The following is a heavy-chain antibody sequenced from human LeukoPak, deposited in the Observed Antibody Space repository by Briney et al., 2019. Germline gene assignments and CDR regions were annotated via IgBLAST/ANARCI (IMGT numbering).Heavy chain of an antibody. Sequence: GGSLRLSCAASTFTFSSYAMHWVRQAPGKGLEWVANIKQDGSEQYYVDSVKGRFTISRDNAKNSLYLQMNSLRAEDTAVYYCARDWEYQLLFQYYYYMDVWGKGTTVTVSS. V-gene: IGHV3-7*01. D-gene: IGHD2-2*01. J-gene: IGHJ6*03. CDR2: IKQDGSEQ. CDR1: TFTFSSYA. CDR3: ARDWEYQLLFQYYYYMDV.